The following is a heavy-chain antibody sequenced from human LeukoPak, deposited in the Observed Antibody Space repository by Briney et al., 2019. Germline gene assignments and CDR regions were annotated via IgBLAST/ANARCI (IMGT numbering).Heavy chain of an antibody. CDR2: ISGIDT. D-gene: IGHD6-19*01. J-gene: IGHJ4*02. Sequence: GGSLRLSCAASGFTFSAYAMNWVRQAPGKGLEWVSTISGIDTLYADSVKGRFTISRDNSKNTLYLQMISLRAEDTAVYYCTKDAPDSGGWFFFDSWGQGTLVTVSS. CDR1: GFTFSAYA. V-gene: IGHV3-23*01. CDR3: TKDAPDSGGWFFFDS.